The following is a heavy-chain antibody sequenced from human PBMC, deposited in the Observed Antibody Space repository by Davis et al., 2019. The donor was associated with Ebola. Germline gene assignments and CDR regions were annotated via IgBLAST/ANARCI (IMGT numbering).Heavy chain of an antibody. CDR3: ARGYDVLTGYYNFDY. CDR1: GFSFSDYW. V-gene: IGHV3-74*01. J-gene: IGHJ4*02. Sequence: HTSESLSLSCAVFGFSFSDYWMHWVLHPPGKGLVWVSRINTDGSSTNYADSVKGRITISRNNAKRTLYLQMNSLSAEDTTVYYCARGYDVLTGYYNFDYWGQGILVTVSS. D-gene: IGHD3-9*01. CDR2: INTDGSST.